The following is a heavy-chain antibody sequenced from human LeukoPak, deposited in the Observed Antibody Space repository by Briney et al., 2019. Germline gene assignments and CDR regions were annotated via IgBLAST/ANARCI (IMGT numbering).Heavy chain of an antibody. CDR3: ARGSGSGYYFDY. CDR2: INPSGSST. V-gene: IGHV1-46*01. D-gene: IGHD6-19*01. CDR1: GYTFTSYY. J-gene: IGHJ4*02. Sequence: ASVKLSCKASGYTFTSYYMHWVRQAPGQGLEWMGIINPSGSSTSYAQKFQGRVTMTRDMSTSTVYMELSSLRSEDTAVYYCARGSGSGYYFDYWGQGTLVTVSS.